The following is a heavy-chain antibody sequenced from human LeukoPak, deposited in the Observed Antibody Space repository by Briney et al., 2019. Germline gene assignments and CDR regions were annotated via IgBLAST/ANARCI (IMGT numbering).Heavy chain of an antibody. D-gene: IGHD3-22*01. CDR3: ASSRNYYDSSGYYYVGDY. V-gene: IGHV1-69*01. CDR2: IIPIFGTA. J-gene: IGHJ4*02. CDR1: GGTFSSYA. Sequence: ASVTVSCKASGGTFSSYAISWVRQAPGQGLEWMGGIIPIFGTANYAQKFQGRVTITADESTSTAYMELSSLRSEDTAVYYCASSRNYYDSSGYYYVGDYWGQGTLVTVSS.